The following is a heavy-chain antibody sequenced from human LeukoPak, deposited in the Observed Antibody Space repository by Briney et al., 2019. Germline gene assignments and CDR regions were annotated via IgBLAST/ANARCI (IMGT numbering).Heavy chain of an antibody. V-gene: IGHV1-18*01. D-gene: IGHD3-10*01. J-gene: IGHJ4*02. CDR3: ARDSGFGELSRRFESY. CDR1: GGTFDNHA. Sequence: GSSVKVSCKASGGTFDNHAVSWVRQAPGQGLEWMGWISAYNGNTNYAQKLQGRVTMTTDTSTSTAYMELRSLRSDDTAVYYCARDSGFGELSRRFESYWGQGTLVTVSS. CDR2: ISAYNGNT.